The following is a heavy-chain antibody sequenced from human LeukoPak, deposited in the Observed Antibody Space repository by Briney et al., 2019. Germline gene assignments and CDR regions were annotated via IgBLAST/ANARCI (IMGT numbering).Heavy chain of an antibody. D-gene: IGHD3-10*01. V-gene: IGHV4-39*01. CDR2: IYYRGNT. J-gene: IGHJ4*02. Sequence: SETLSLTCTVSGGSISSSSYYWGWIRQPPGKGLEWIGSIYYRGNTYYNPSLKSRVTISVDTSKNQFSLKPSSVTAADTAVYYCARHGRLWFGELLYRRYFDYWGQGTLVTVSS. CDR1: GGSISSSSYY. CDR3: ARHGRLWFGELLYRRYFDY.